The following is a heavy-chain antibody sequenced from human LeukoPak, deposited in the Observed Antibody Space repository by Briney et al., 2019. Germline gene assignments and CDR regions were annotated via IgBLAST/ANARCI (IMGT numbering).Heavy chain of an antibody. CDR3: AKFSAPSGGSSGRPWVIDN. CDR2: LSGSGNTV. J-gene: IGHJ4*02. Sequence: HPGGSLRLSCAASGFTFSSYAMTWVRQAPGKGLEWVSALSGSGNTVYYANSVKGRFTISRDNSKNTLSLQMNSLRGEDTALYYCAKFSAPSGGSSGRPWVIDNWGQGTLVTVSS. V-gene: IGHV3-23*01. D-gene: IGHD3-16*01. CDR1: GFTFSSYA.